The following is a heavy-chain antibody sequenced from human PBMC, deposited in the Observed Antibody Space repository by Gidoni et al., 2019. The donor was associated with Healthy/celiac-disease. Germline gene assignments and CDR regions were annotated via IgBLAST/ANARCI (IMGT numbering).Heavy chain of an antibody. D-gene: IGHD3-9*01. CDR1: GGTFSSYA. CDR3: ARGRLDYDILTGYPSGIDYYYYGMDV. Sequence: QLHLVQSGAEVTKPGSPVKVSCTASGGTFSSYAISWLRQAPGQGLAWMGGIIPIFGTANCAQKCQGRVTITADESTSTAYMELGSLRAEGTAVYYCARGRLDYDILTGYPSGIDYYYYGMDVWGLGTTVTVSS. CDR2: IIPIFGTA. J-gene: IGHJ6*02. V-gene: IGHV1-69*01.